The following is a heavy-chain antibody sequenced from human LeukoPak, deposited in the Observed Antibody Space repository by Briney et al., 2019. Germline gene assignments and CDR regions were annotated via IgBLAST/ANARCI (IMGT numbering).Heavy chain of an antibody. V-gene: IGHV3-23*01. CDR3: AKYTSGTSYRGLDQ. Sequence: PGGSLRLSGCASGLTVSSYAMSWVRQAPGKGLEWVSTIIGSAANTYYADSVKGRFTISRDDSKNTVYLQMNSLRAEDTAVYSCAKYTSGTSYRGLDQWGHGTLVTVSS. D-gene: IGHD3-10*01. CDR1: GLTVSSYA. J-gene: IGHJ4*01. CDR2: IIGSAANT.